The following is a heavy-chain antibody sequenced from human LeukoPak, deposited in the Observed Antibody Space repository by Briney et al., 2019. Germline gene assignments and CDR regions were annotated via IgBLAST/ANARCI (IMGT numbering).Heavy chain of an antibody. Sequence: ASVKVSCKASGYTFTSYGISWVRQAPGQGLEWMGRISAYNGNTNYAQKLQGRVTMTTDTSTSTAYMELRSLRSDDTAVYYCARTRRPNGSGSYLFDYWGQGTLVTVSS. J-gene: IGHJ4*02. CDR3: ARTRRPNGSGSYLFDY. CDR2: ISAYNGNT. V-gene: IGHV1-18*01. CDR1: GYTFTSYG. D-gene: IGHD3-10*01.